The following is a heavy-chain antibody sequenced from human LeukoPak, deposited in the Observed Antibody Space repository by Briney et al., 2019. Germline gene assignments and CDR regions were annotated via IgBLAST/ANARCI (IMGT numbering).Heavy chain of an antibody. J-gene: IGHJ4*02. Sequence: SETLSLTCAVYGGSFSGYYWSWIRQPPGKGLEWIGEINHSGSTYYNPSLKSRVTISVDTSKNQFSLKLSSVTAADTAVYYCARGRSYWGQGTLVTVSS. V-gene: IGHV4-34*01. CDR2: INHSGST. CDR1: GGSFSGYY. CDR3: ARGRSY.